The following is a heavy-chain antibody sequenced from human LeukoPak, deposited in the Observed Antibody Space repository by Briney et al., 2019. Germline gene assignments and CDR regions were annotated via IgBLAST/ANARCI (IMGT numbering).Heavy chain of an antibody. V-gene: IGHV1-69*01. CDR1: GGTFSSYA. CDR3: VSRINDIRYFVY. Sequence: SVKVSCKASGGTFSSYAISWVRQAPGQGLEWMGGIIPIFGTANYAQKFQGRVTITADESTSTAYMELSSLRSEDTAVYYWVSRINDIRYFVYWGQGTLVTVSS. CDR2: IIPIFGTA. D-gene: IGHD3-9*01. J-gene: IGHJ4*02.